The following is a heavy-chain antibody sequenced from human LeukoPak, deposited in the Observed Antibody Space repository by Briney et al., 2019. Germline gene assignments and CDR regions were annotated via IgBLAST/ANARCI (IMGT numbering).Heavy chain of an antibody. V-gene: IGHV3-21*01. CDR2: ISSSSSYI. CDR3: ASAYDILTAYFDY. Sequence: GGSLRLSCAASGFTFSSYSMNWVRQAPGEGLEWVSSISSSSSYIYYADSVKGRFTISRDNAKNSLYLQMNSLRAEDTAVYYCASAYDILTAYFDYWGQGTLVTVSS. CDR1: GFTFSSYS. J-gene: IGHJ4*02. D-gene: IGHD3-9*01.